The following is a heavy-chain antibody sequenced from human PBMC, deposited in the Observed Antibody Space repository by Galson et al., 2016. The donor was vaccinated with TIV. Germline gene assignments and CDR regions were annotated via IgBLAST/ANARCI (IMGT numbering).Heavy chain of an antibody. Sequence: SLRLSCAASGFSFRSYWMSWVRQAPGKGLQWVANIKEDGSEIYYVDSVKGRFTISRDNAKNSLYLQMSSLSAEDTAMYYCSRDLTTGNPGYDYWGQGTLVTVSS. CDR3: SRDLTTGNPGYDY. CDR2: IKEDGSEI. J-gene: IGHJ4*02. V-gene: IGHV3-7*01. CDR1: GFSFRSYW. D-gene: IGHD1-1*01.